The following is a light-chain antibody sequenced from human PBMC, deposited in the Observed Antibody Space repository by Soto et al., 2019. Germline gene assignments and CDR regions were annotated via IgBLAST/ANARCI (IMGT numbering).Light chain of an antibody. Sequence: DIQMTQSPSTLSASVGDRVTITCRASQSITDWLAGYQQKPGKDPKFLIYQASNIEGGVPSRFSGSGSGTEFTLTISSVQPDDFAPYYCPYCDGYSWTFGQRTKVELK. CDR1: QSITDW. CDR2: QAS. CDR3: PYCDGYSWT. J-gene: IGKJ1*01. V-gene: IGKV1-5*03.